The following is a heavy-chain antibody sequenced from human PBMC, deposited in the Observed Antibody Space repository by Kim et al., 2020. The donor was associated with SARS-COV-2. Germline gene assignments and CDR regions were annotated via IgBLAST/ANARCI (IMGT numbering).Heavy chain of an antibody. Sequence: GGSLRLSCAASGFTFSGAGMRWVRQAPGKGLEWVGRIRSKANGWATDYAAPVKGRFTISRDDSKTTPYLQMNSLKTEDTAVYYCTPVPGTTLAFGGNFD. J-gene: IGHJ3*02. CDR3: TPVPGTTLAFGGNFD. V-gene: IGHV3-73*01. CDR1: GFTFSGAG. D-gene: IGHD1-1*01. CDR2: IRSKANGWAT.